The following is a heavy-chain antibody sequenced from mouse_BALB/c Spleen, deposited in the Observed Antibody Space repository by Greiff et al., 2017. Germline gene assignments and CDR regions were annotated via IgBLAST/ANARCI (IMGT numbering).Heavy chain of an antibody. CDR1: GYTFTDYA. CDR2: ISTYNGNT. J-gene: IGHJ4*01. Sequence: VQLQQSGPEVVRPGVSVKFSCKGSGYTFTDYAMHWVKQSHAKSLEWIGVISTYNGNTNYNQKFKGKATMTVDKSSSTAYMELARMTSEESAIYYCARGGNYDYYAMDYWGQGTSVTVSS. CDR3: ARGGNYDYYAMDY. V-gene: IGHV1-67*01. D-gene: IGHD1-1*02.